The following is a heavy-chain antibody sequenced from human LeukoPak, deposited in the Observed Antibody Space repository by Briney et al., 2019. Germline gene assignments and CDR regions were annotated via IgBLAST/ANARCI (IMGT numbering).Heavy chain of an antibody. J-gene: IGHJ4*02. CDR2: ISYDGSNK. CDR1: GFTFSSYA. D-gene: IGHD2-15*01. V-gene: IGHV3-30-3*01. Sequence: PGRSLRLSCAASGFTFSSYAMHWVRQAPGRGLEWVAIISYDGSNKYYADSVKGRFTISRDNSKNTLYLQMNSLRAEDTAVYYCARDMSGYCSGGRGYNMGYFDCWGQGTLVTVSS. CDR3: ARDMSGYCSGGRGYNMGYFDC.